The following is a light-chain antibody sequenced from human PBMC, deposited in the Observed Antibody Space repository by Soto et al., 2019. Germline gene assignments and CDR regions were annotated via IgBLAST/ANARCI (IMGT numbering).Light chain of an antibody. CDR3: CSYVGRNTYV. J-gene: IGLJ1*01. CDR2: DVS. Sequence: QSVLTQPRSASGSPGQSITISCTGTSSDVGGYNYVYWYQQHPAKAPKLIIFDVSKRPSGVPNRFSGSKSGNTASLTISGLRAEDDADYYCCSYVGRNTYVFGTGTKLTV. CDR1: SSDVGGYNY. V-gene: IGLV2-11*01.